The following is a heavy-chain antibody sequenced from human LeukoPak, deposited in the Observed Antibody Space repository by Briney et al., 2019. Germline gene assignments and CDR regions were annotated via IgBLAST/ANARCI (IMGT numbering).Heavy chain of an antibody. CDR2: ISAYNGNT. D-gene: IGHD3-22*01. CDR3: ARDRPSYYYDSSNQPLVDY. J-gene: IGHJ4*02. CDR1: GYTFTSYG. V-gene: IGHV1-18*01. Sequence: GASVKVSCKASGYTFTSYGISWVRQAPGQGLEWMGWISAYNGNTNYAQKLQGRVTMTTDTSTSTAYMELRSLRSDDTAVYYCARDRPSYYYDSSNQPLVDYWGQGTLVTVSS.